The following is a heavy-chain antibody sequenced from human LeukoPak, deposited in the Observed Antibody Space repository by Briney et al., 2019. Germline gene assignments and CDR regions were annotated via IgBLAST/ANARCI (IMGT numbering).Heavy chain of an antibody. Sequence: AAVKVSCKASGYTFTGDYMHWVRQAPGQGLEWMGWINPGNGDTNYAQRFQGRVTLTRATSISTAYMELDSLTSDDTAVYFCARDIGHRSGSPAFDYWGQGSLVPVSS. CDR2: INPGNGDT. V-gene: IGHV1-2*02. D-gene: IGHD6-19*01. CDR1: GYTFTGDY. CDR3: ARDIGHRSGSPAFDY. J-gene: IGHJ4*02.